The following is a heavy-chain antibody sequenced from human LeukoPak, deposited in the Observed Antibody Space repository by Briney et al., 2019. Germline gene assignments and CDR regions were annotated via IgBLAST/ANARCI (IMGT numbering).Heavy chain of an antibody. J-gene: IGHJ3*02. CDR3: ARDVGRFWSGYYCAFDI. D-gene: IGHD3-3*01. Sequence: SETLSLTCTVSGGSISSYYWSWIRQPLGKGLEWIGYIYYSGSTNYNPSLKSRVTISVDTSKNQFSLKLSSVTAADTAVYYCARDVGRFWSGYYCAFDIWGQGTMVTVSS. CDR2: IYYSGST. CDR1: GGSISSYY. V-gene: IGHV4-59*01.